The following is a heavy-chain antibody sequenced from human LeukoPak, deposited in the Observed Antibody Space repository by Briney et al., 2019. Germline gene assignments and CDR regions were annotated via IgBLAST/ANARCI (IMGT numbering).Heavy chain of an antibody. V-gene: IGHV4-59*01. Sequence: PSETLSLTCTVSGASISSYYWGWIRQPPGKGLEWIGYILNTGSANYNPSLKSRVTISIDTSKNQFSLKLTSVIAADTAVYYCARDKALRNWYFDLWGRGTLATVSS. CDR2: ILNTGSA. CDR1: GASISSYY. CDR3: ARDKALRNWYFDL. J-gene: IGHJ2*01.